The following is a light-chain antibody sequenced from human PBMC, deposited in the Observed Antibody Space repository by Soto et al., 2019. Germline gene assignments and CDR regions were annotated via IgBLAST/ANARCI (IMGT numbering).Light chain of an antibody. CDR2: WAS. CDR1: QSVLYSSNNKNY. Sequence: DIVMTQSPDSLAVSLGERATINCKSSQSVLYSSNNKNYLAWYQQKPRQPPKLLIYWASTRESGVPDRFSGSGCGTDFTLTISSLQAEDVAVYYCKQYYSSPLAFGQGTKVEIK. J-gene: IGKJ1*01. V-gene: IGKV4-1*01. CDR3: KQYYSSPLA.